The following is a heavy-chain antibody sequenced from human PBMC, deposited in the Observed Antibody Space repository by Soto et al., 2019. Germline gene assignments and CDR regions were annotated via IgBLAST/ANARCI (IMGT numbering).Heavy chain of an antibody. CDR1: RGTFSSYT. D-gene: IGHD6-13*01. V-gene: IGHV1-69*04. CDR2: IIPILNIA. CDR3: AREVGIPAYYYYMDV. J-gene: IGHJ6*03. Sequence: ASVKVSCKASRGTFSSYTISWVRQAPGQGLEWMGRIIPILNIAKYSQKFQGRVTITRDTSASTAYMELSSLRSEDTAVYYCAREVGIPAYYYYMDVWGKGTTVTVSS.